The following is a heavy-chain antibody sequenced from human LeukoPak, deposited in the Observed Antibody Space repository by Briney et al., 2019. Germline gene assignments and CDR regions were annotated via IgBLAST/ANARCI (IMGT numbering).Heavy chain of an antibody. CDR3: ARGEGRTTELPFDY. D-gene: IGHD1-7*01. CDR1: GGTFSSYA. V-gene: IGHV1-69*05. J-gene: IGHJ4*02. CDR2: IIPIFGTA. Sequence: SVKVSCKASGGTFSSYAISWVRQAPGQGLEWMGGIIPIFGTANYAQKLQGRVTMTTDTSTSTAYMELRSLRSDDTAVYYCARGEGRTTELPFDYWGQGTLVTVSS.